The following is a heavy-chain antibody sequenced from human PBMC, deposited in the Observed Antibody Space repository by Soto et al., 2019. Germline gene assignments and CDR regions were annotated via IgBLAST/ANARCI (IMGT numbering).Heavy chain of an antibody. CDR1: GFNFEDYA. J-gene: IGHJ6*03. CDR2: ISWNSGTI. Sequence: EVHLVESGGGLVQPGRSLRLSCAASGFNFEDYAMHWVRQAPGKGLEWVSGISWNSGTIDYAASVRGRFTLSRDNAERSLYLQMNSLRPDDTALYHCAKGFCSSKWCYTPSYMDVWGEGTTVAVSS. V-gene: IGHV3-9*01. CDR3: AKGFCSSKWCYTPSYMDV. D-gene: IGHD2-2*01.